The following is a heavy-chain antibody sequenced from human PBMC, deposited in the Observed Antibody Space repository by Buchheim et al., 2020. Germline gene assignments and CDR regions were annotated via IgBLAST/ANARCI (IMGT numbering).Heavy chain of an antibody. V-gene: IGHV3-23*01. CDR2: ISISGDST. J-gene: IGHJ4*02. Sequence: EVQLLESGGGLVQPGGSLRLSCAASGFSFNNYGLTWVRQAPGKGLEWASAISISGDSTDYADSVKGRFTISRENSKNTLYLQMNSLRAEDTAVYYCTKRSLSGGQTIDYWGQGTL. CDR1: GFSFNNYG. CDR3: TKRSLSGGQTIDY. D-gene: IGHD1-26*01.